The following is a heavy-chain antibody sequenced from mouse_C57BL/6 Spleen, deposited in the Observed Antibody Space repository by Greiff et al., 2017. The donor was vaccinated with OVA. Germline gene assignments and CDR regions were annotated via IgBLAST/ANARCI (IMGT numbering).Heavy chain of an antibody. D-gene: IGHD1-1*01. CDR3: ARGGKKVYGSSPYYSMDY. CDR1: GYTFTDYN. CDR2: INPNNGGT. V-gene: IGHV1-18*01. Sequence: EVQLQQSGPELVKPGASVKLPCKASGYTFTDYNMDWVKQSHGKSLEWIGDINPNNGGTIYNQKFKGKATLTVDKSSSTAYMELRSLTSKDTAVYYCARGGKKVYGSSPYYSMDYWGQGTSVTVSS. J-gene: IGHJ4*01.